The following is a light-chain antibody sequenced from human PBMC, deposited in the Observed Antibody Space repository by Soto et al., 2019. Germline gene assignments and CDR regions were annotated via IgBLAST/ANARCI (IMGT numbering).Light chain of an antibody. CDR2: DSS. J-gene: IGKJ1*01. Sequence: EIVLTQSPATLSSSPGERASLSCRASQTVGSRLAWYQHKPGQAPRLLIYDSSNRATGIPARFSGSGSGTDFTLTISSLEPEDFAVYYCHQRKSWHRTFGQGTKVDIK. CDR3: HQRKSWHRT. CDR1: QTVGSR. V-gene: IGKV3-11*01.